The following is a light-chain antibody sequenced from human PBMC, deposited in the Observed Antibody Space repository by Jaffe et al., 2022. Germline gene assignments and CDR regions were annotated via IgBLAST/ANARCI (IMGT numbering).Light chain of an antibody. J-gene: IGKJ1*01. Sequence: DIQMTQSPSSLSASVGDRVSITCRASQAVGRSLSWYQQQPGSAPKLLISGASTLQSGVPSRFSGSGSGTDFTLTISSLQPEDFATYYCQHSYRSPPTFGQGTKVEI. CDR3: QHSYRSPPT. CDR2: GAS. CDR1: QAVGRS. V-gene: IGKV1-39*01.